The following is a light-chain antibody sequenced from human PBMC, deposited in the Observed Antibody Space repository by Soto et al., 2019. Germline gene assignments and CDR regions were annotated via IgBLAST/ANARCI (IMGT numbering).Light chain of an antibody. CDR3: QQRSNWIT. CDR1: QSISTY. CDR2: DAS. V-gene: IGKV3-11*01. J-gene: IGKJ5*01. Sequence: VLTQSPVTLSLSPGERATLSCRASQSISTYLAWYQQRPGQPPRLLIYDASNRATGIAARFSGSGSGTDFSLIISSLEPEDAAVYYCQQRSNWITFGQGTRLEIK.